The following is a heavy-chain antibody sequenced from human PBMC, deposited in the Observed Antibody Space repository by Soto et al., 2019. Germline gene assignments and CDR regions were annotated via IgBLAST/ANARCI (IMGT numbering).Heavy chain of an antibody. CDR3: ARIPLQWWGEYDNWFDP. Sequence: KTSETLSLTCAVYGGSFSGYYWSWIRQPPGKGLEWIGEINHSGSTNYNPSLKSRVTISVDTSKNQFSLKLSSVTAADTAVYYCARIPLQWWGEYDNWFDPWGQGTLVTVSS. D-gene: IGHD2-15*01. CDR2: INHSGST. V-gene: IGHV4-34*01. CDR1: GGSFSGYY. J-gene: IGHJ5*02.